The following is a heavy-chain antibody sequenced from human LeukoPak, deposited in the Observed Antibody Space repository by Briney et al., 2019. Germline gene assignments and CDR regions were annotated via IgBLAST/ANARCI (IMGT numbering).Heavy chain of an antibody. CDR2: ISNDGVTR. CDR3: VREGYYDSGGPFSGYFDY. CDR1: GFTFNKYA. V-gene: IGHV3-30*04. D-gene: IGHD3-22*01. Sequence: GGSLRLSCAVAGFTFNKYAIHWARQAPGKGLEWVAVISNDGVTRIFVNSVKGRFTISRDNWKNTLYLQLSSLRVEDTAVYYCVREGYYDSGGPFSGYFDYWGRGDLVTVSS. J-gene: IGHJ4*02.